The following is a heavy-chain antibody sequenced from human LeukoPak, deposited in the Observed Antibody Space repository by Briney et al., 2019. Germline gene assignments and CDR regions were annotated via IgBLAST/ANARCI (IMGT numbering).Heavy chain of an antibody. Sequence: GGSLRLSCAASGFTFSSHGMHWVRQAPGKGLEWVAFIRYDGSNKYYADSVKGRFTISRDNSKNTLYLQMNSLRAEDTAVYYCAKDYSKTSYYGSGTYYRPKWFDPWGQGTLVTVSS. D-gene: IGHD3-10*01. CDR1: GFTFSSHG. CDR2: IRYDGSNK. J-gene: IGHJ5*02. V-gene: IGHV3-30*02. CDR3: AKDYSKTSYYGSGTYYRPKWFDP.